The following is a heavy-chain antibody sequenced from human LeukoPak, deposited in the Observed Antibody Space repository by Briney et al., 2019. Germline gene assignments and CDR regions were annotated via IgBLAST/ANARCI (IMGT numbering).Heavy chain of an antibody. CDR2: VNANSGGT. Sequence: ASVKVSCKASGYTFTGYYMHWVRQAPGQGLEWMGWVNANSGGTDYEQKFQDRVTMTRDASISTAYMQLSRLTSDDTAVYYCARDANGGNSFDYWGQGTLVTVSS. CDR3: ARDANGGNSFDY. J-gene: IGHJ4*02. V-gene: IGHV1-2*02. CDR1: GYTFTGYY. D-gene: IGHD4-23*01.